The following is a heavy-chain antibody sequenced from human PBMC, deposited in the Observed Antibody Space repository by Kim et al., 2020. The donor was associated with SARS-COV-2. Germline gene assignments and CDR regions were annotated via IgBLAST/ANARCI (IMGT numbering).Heavy chain of an antibody. D-gene: IGHD5-12*01. V-gene: IGHV1-8*01. Sequence: EQKFQGRVTMTRNTSISTAYMELSSLRSEDTAVYYCARAHRLVAHWFDPGGQGTLVTVSS. J-gene: IGHJ5*02. CDR3: ARAHRLVAHWFDP.